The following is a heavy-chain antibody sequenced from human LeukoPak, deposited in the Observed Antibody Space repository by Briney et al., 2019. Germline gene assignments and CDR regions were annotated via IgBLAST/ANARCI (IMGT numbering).Heavy chain of an antibody. J-gene: IGHJ3*02. CDR1: GFTFSSYA. CDR3: AKDTQSNWLFQLWNDAFDI. D-gene: IGHD3-9*01. CDR2: ISGSGGST. Sequence: LPGGSLRLSCAASGFTFSSYAMSWVRQAPGKGLEWVSAISGSGGSTYYADSVKGRFTISRDNSKNTLYLQMNSLRAEDTAVYYCAKDTQSNWLFQLWNDAFDIWGQGTMVTVSS. V-gene: IGHV3-23*01.